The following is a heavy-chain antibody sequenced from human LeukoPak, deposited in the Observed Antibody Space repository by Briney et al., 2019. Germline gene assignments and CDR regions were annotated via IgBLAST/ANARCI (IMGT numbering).Heavy chain of an antibody. V-gene: IGHV4-34*01. CDR3: AGTGTVRGFAY. J-gene: IGHJ4*02. CDR1: DGSFSGYY. CDR2: INHSGST. Sequence: SETLSLTCAAYDGSFSGYYWSWIRQPPGKGLEWIGEINHSGSTNYNPSLKSRVTISVDTSKNQFSLKLSSVTAADTAVYYCAGTGTVRGFAYWGQGTLVTVSS. D-gene: IGHD6-13*01.